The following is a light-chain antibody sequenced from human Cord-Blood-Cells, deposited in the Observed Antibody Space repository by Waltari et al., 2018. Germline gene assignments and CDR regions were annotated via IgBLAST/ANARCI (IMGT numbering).Light chain of an antibody. CDR2: GAS. CDR1: QSVSNSY. Sequence: EIVLTQSPGTLSLSPGERATLSCRASQSVSNSYLAWYQQKPGQAPRLLIYGASSRATGIPYRFSGSGSGTDFTLTISSLEPEDFAMYYCQQYGTSLRTFGQGTKVEIK. V-gene: IGKV3-20*01. CDR3: QQYGTSLRT. J-gene: IGKJ1*01.